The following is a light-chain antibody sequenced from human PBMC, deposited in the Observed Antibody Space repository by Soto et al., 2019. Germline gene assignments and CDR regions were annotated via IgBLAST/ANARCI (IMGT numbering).Light chain of an antibody. CDR3: SSYRSGSTRVV. J-gene: IGLJ2*01. Sequence: QSVLTQPASVSGSPGQSITISCTGTSSDVGGYIYVSWYQQHPGKAPKVMIYDVSKRSSGISNRFSGSKSGNTASLTISGLQVEDEADYYCSSYRSGSTRVVFGGGTKVTVL. CDR2: DVS. CDR1: SSDVGGYIY. V-gene: IGLV2-14*03.